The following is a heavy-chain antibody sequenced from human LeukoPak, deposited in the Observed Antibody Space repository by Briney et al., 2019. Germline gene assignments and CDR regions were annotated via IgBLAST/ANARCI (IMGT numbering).Heavy chain of an antibody. V-gene: IGHV3-7*03. D-gene: IGHD6-19*01. J-gene: IGHJ4*02. Sequence: GGSLRLSCAASGFTFSSYWMSWVRQAPGKGLEWVANIKQGGSEKYYVDSVKGRFTISRDNSKNTLYLQMNSLRAEDTAVYYCAKSGSGWYEDYFDYWGQGTLVTASS. CDR3: AKSGSGWYEDYFDY. CDR2: IKQGGSEK. CDR1: GFTFSSYW.